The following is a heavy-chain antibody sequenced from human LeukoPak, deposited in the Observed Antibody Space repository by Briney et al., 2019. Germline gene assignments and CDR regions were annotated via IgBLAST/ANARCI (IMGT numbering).Heavy chain of an antibody. CDR1: GFTFSDYY. CDR2: ISTIAGTI. D-gene: IGHD3-22*01. V-gene: IGHV3-11*01. J-gene: IGHJ4*02. CDR3: ARDAIDSSGFDFDY. Sequence: GESLRLSCAASGFTFSDYYMTWIRQAPGKGLEWISYISTIAGTIYYADSAKGRFTISRDNAKNSLYLQMNSLRAEDTAVSYCARDAIDSSGFDFDYWGQGTLVTVSS.